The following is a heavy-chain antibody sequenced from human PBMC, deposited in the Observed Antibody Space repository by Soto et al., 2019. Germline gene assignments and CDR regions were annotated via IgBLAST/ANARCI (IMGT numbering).Heavy chain of an antibody. D-gene: IGHD3-10*01. CDR2: INHSGST. CDR3: ASGELYYYGSGSSLTRYYYYGMDV. V-gene: IGHV4-34*01. CDR1: GESFRRYY. J-gene: IGHJ6*02. Sequence: SATLSRTALSDGESFRRYYWIWVRPPPGKGLKSIGAINHSGSTNYNPSLKSRVTISVDTSKNQFSLKLSSVTAADTAVYYCASGELYYYGSGSSLTRYYYYGMDVWGQGTTVTGAS.